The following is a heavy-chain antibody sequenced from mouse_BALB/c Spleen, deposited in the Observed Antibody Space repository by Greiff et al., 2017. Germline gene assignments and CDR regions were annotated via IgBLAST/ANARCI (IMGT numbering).Heavy chain of an antibody. V-gene: IGHV1-9*01. CDR2: ILPGSGST. J-gene: IGHJ4*01. D-gene: IGHD1-1*01. CDR1: GYTFSSYW. Sequence: QVQLKQSGAELMKPGASVKISCKATGYTFSSYWIEWVKQRPGHGLEWIGEILPGSGSTNYNEKFKGKATFTADTSSNTAYMQLSSLTSEDSAVYYCARRTVVAHYAMDYWGQGTSVTVSS. CDR3: ARRTVVAHYAMDY.